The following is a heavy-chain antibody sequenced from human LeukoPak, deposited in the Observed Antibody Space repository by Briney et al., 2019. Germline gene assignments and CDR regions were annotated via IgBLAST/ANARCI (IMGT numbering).Heavy chain of an antibody. Sequence: SETLSLTCTVSGGSISSSSYYWGWIRQPPGKGLEWIGSIYYSGSTCYNPSLKSRVTISVDTSKNQFSLKLSSVTAADTAVYYCARDSADGEPGVFDYWGQGTLVTVSS. CDR3: ARDSADGEPGVFDY. J-gene: IGHJ4*02. D-gene: IGHD1-14*01. CDR2: IYYSGST. CDR1: GGSISSSSYY. V-gene: IGHV4-39*07.